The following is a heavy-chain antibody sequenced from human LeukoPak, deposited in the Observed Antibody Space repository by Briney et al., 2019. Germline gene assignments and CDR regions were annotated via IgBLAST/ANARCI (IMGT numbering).Heavy chain of an antibody. J-gene: IGHJ4*02. CDR1: GFIVSNNY. V-gene: IGHV3-53*01. CDR2: IYSGGST. CDR3: ARDPKYYDTSGYYLGY. D-gene: IGHD3-22*01. Sequence: PGGSLRLSCAASGFIVSNNYMSWVRQAPGKGLEWVSGIYSGGSTSYADSVKGRFTISRDNSKNTLYLQLNSMRAEDTAVYYCARDPKYYDTSGYYLGYWGQGTLVTVSS.